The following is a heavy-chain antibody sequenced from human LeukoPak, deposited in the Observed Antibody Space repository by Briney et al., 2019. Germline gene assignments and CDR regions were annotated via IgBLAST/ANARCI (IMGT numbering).Heavy chain of an antibody. CDR3: ARLVWFGEIKMGFDY. Sequence: SGTLSLTCAVSGGSISSSNWWSWVRPPPGKGLEWIGEIYHSGSTNYNPSLKSRVTISVDKSKNQFSLKLSSVTAADTAVYYCARLVWFGEIKMGFDYWGQGTLVTVSS. V-gene: IGHV4-4*02. CDR1: GGSISSSNW. D-gene: IGHD3-10*01. CDR2: IYHSGST. J-gene: IGHJ4*02.